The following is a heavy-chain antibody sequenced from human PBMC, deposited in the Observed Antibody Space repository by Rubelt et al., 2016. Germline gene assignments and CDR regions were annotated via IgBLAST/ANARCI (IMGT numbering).Heavy chain of an antibody. J-gene: IGHJ6*02. V-gene: IGHV4-59*08. Sequence: QVQLQQWGAGLLNPSETLSLTCTVSGDSISSYYWSWIRQPPGKGLEWIGYIYYSGSTYYNPSLKSRVTISVDTSTNQFSLRLSSGTAADTAVYYCARQNRYYYYGMDVWGQGTTVTVSS. CDR2: IYYSGST. CDR1: GDSISSYY. CDR3: ARQNRYYYYGMDV.